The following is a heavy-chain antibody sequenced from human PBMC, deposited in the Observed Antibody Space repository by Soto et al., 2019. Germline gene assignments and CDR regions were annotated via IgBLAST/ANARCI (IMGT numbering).Heavy chain of an antibody. Sequence: GGSLRLSCAGSGLTFSNYALTWVRQVPWRGLEWVSSIVGSGHHAYYADSVKGRFNIYRDNSENTMYLQMDSLRAEDTAIYYCSKDPNGDYVGAFDSWGPGTLVTVSS. D-gene: IGHD4-17*01. CDR2: IVGSGHHA. J-gene: IGHJ4*02. CDR1: GLTFSNYA. CDR3: SKDPNGDYVGAFDS. V-gene: IGHV3-23*01.